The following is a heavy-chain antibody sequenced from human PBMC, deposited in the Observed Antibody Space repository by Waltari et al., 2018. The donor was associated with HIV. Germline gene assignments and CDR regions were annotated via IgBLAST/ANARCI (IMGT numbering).Heavy chain of an antibody. V-gene: IGHV2-5*02. CDR3: AHSSSRLDYAFDP. CDR1: GFSFNTSGVG. CDR2: IYWDGDK. D-gene: IGHD4-17*01. J-gene: IGHJ5*02. Sequence: QITLKESGPTVVKPTETLTLTCTFFGFSFNTSGVGVGWIRQPPGKALEWLALIYWDGDKRYSPSLKSRLTITKDTSKNQVVLTMTKMDPVDTGTYYCAHSSSRLDYAFDPWGLGTLVTVSS.